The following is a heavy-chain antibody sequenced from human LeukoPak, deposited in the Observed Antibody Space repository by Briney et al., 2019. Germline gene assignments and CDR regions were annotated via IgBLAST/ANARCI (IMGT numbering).Heavy chain of an antibody. J-gene: IGHJ3*02. CDR2: IWRDGSIK. CDR3: AKDQGFYDSGSYSAASDI. CDR1: GFTFSSYG. V-gene: IGHV3-33*06. Sequence: QVQLVESGGGVVQPGRSLRLSCVASGFTFSSYGMYWVRQAQGKGLEWVALIWRDGSIKHYADSVKGRFTISRDNSMDTLYLQMNSLSTEDTAVYYCAKDQGFYDSGSYSAASDIWGQGTMVTVSS. D-gene: IGHD3-10*01.